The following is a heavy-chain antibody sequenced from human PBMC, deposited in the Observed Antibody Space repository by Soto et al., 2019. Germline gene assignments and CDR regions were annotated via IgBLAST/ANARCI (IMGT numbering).Heavy chain of an antibody. Sequence: GGSLRLSCAASGFTFSSYGMHWVRQAPGKGLEWVAVIWYDGSNKYYADSVKGRFTISRDNSKNTLYLQMNSLRAEDTAVYYCARDAKGYCSGGSCDRFDYWGQGTLVTVSS. CDR1: GFTFSSYG. CDR3: ARDAKGYCSGGSCDRFDY. CDR2: IWYDGSNK. V-gene: IGHV3-33*01. J-gene: IGHJ4*02. D-gene: IGHD2-15*01.